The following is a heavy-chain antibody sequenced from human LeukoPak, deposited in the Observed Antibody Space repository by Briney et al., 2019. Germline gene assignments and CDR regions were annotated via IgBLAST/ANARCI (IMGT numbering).Heavy chain of an antibody. CDR3: AKDTYGGIYAFDS. Sequence: PGGSLRLSCAASGFTFSSYEMNWVRQAPGKGLEWVSYISSSGSTIYYADSVKDRFTISRDNAKNSVYLQMNSLRTEDMALYFCAKDTYGGIYAFDSWGQGTLVTVSS. J-gene: IGHJ4*02. CDR2: ISSSGSTI. V-gene: IGHV3-48*03. D-gene: IGHD1-26*01. CDR1: GFTFSSYE.